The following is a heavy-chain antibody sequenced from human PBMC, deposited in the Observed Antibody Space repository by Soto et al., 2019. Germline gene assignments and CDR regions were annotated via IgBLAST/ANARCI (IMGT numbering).Heavy chain of an antibody. V-gene: IGHV4-31*03. CDR2: IFYTGSA. Sequence: SETLSLTCTVSGASIRSGGYYWSWIRQRPGQGLEWIAYIFYTGSAYYNPSLESRLSISIDRSKNQFSLKLSSVSAADTAVYYCARDRKHYPDIWGKGTRGTVSS. CDR1: GASIRSGGYY. J-gene: IGHJ6*04. CDR3: ARDRKHYPDI. D-gene: IGHD1-26*01.